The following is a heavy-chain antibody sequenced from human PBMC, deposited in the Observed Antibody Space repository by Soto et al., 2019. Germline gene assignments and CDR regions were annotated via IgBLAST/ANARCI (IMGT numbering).Heavy chain of an antibody. J-gene: IGHJ3*02. V-gene: IGHV3-23*01. CDR2: ISGSGGST. CDR3: AKDAGALVAFDI. Sequence: EVQLLESGGGLVQPGGSLRLSCAASGFTFSSYAMSWVRQAPGKGLEWVSAISGSGGSTYYADSVKGRFTISRDKSRNTLYRQMNGLRAEDTAVYYCAKDAGALVAFDIWGQGTIVTVSS. CDR1: GFTFSSYA. D-gene: IGHD3-10*01.